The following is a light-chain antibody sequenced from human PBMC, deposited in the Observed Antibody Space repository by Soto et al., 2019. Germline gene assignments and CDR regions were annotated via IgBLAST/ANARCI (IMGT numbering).Light chain of an antibody. Sequence: DIQMTQSPSSLSASVGDRVTITCRASQSISSYLNWYQQKPGKAPKLLIYAASSLQSGVPSRFSGSGSGTDFTLTISSLQPEDFATYYCHQSYSTVWTFGXGTKVDIK. CDR2: AAS. V-gene: IGKV1-39*01. CDR3: HQSYSTVWT. CDR1: QSISSY. J-gene: IGKJ1*01.